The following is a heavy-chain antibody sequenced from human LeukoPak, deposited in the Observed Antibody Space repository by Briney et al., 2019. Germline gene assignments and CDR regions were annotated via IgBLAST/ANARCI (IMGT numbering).Heavy chain of an antibody. Sequence: GGSLRLSCAASGFTFSSYGMHWVRQAPGKGLEWVAVTRDDGSNKNYADSVKGRFTISRDNSKNTLYLQMNSLRAEDTAVYYCARTMDGTFDIWGQGTMVTVSS. J-gene: IGHJ3*02. D-gene: IGHD3-10*01. CDR2: TRDDGSNK. V-gene: IGHV3-33*01. CDR3: ARTMDGTFDI. CDR1: GFTFSSYG.